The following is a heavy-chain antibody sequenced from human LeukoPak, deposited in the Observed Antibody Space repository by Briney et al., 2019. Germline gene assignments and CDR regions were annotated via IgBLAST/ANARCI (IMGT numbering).Heavy chain of an antibody. D-gene: IGHD3-9*01. CDR3: ARGGSRYFDWTPRKNWFDP. CDR1: GGSFSSRNYN. V-gene: IGHV4-39*07. J-gene: IGHJ5*02. CDR2: IYYTGST. Sequence: PSETLSLTCTVSGGSFSSRNYNWGRIRQPPGKGLEWIGTIYYTGSTYYNPSLKSRVTISVDTSRNQFSLKLSSVTAADTAVYYCARGGSRYFDWTPRKNWFDPWGQGTLVTVSS.